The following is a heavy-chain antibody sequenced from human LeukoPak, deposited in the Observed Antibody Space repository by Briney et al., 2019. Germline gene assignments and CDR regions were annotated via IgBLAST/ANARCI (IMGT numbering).Heavy chain of an antibody. J-gene: IGHJ4*02. CDR2: IGYTGTNT. D-gene: IGHD2-2*01. V-gene: IGHV3-30*02. CDR1: GFNFSSFG. Sequence: TGGSLRLSCAASGFNFSSFGMHWVRQAPGEGLEWVAYIGYTGTNTYYADSVKGRFTISRDNAKNSLYLQMNSLRAEDTAVYYCARGSSTHGEYYFDYWGQGTLVTVSS. CDR3: ARGSSTHGEYYFDY.